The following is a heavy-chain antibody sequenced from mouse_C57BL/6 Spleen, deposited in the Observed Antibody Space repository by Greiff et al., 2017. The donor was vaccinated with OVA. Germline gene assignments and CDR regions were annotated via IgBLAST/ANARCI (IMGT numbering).Heavy chain of an antibody. CDR2: IRSKSNNYAT. CDR3: VGGPHSAWFAY. D-gene: IGHD1-1*02. Sequence: EVQGVESGGGLVQPKGSLKLSCAASGFSFNTYAMNWVRQAPGKGLEWVARIRSKSNNYATYYADSVKDRFTISRDDSESMLYLQMNNLKTEDTAMYYCVGGPHSAWFAYWGQGTLVTVSA. V-gene: IGHV10-1*01. CDR1: GFSFNTYA. J-gene: IGHJ3*01.